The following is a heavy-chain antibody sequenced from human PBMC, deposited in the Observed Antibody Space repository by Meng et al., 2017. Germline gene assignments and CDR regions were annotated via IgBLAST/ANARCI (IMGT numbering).Heavy chain of an antibody. CDR1: GYTFTSYA. J-gene: IGHJ4*02. D-gene: IGHD3-10*01. CDR3: ARSHVLLWFGEDLDY. V-gene: IGHV1-3*01. CDR2: INAGNGNT. Sequence: QVQVVQAGAEVKKPGGSVKVSCKASGYTFTSYAMHWVRQAPGQRLEWMGWINAGNGNTKYSQKFQGRVTITRDTSASTAYMELSSLRSEDTAVYYCARSHVLLWFGEDLDYWGQGTLVTVSS.